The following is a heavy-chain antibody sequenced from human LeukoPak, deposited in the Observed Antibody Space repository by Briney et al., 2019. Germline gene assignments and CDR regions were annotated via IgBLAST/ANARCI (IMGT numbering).Heavy chain of an antibody. CDR1: GYTFTGYY. D-gene: IGHD2-2*01. J-gene: IGHJ6*02. CDR2: INPNSGGT. V-gene: IGHV1-2*02. CDR3: ARSYCSSTSCYPRAHYYYGMDV. Sequence: GASVKVSCKASGYTFTGYYMHWVRQAPGQGLEWMGWINPNSGGTNYAQKFQGRVTMTTDTSTSTAYMELRSLRSDDTAVYYCARSYCSSTSCYPRAHYYYGMDVWGQGTTVTVSS.